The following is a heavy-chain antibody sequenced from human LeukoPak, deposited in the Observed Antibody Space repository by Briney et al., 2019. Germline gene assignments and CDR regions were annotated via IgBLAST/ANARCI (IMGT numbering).Heavy chain of an antibody. CDR3: ARGYCDSSSCFWYFDL. J-gene: IGHJ2*01. V-gene: IGHV4-61*02. CDR2: IYTSVNT. CDR1: GRSISGASYY. D-gene: IGHD6-13*01. Sequence: SETLSLTSAVSGRSISGASYYWSWIRQPAGKGLEWVGRIYTSVNTDYNPSLKSGVSMSVDTSKNQFSLQLSSVTAAGTAVYYCARGYCDSSSCFWYFDLWGPGTLVTVSS.